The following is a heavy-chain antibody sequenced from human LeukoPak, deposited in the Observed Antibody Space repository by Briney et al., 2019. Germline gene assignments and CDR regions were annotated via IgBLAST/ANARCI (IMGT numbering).Heavy chain of an antibody. D-gene: IGHD6-13*01. CDR3: ARVAPIYSSSLYYLDS. CDR1: GFTFSGHV. J-gene: IGHJ4*02. CDR2: IWYDGSNK. V-gene: IGHV3-33*01. Sequence: GRSLRLSCAASGFTFSGHVMHWVRQDPGKGLDWVAVIWYDGSNKYYGDAVKGRFTISRDNSKNTLYLQMNSLRAEDTAVYYCARVAPIYSSSLYYLDSWGQGTLVTVSS.